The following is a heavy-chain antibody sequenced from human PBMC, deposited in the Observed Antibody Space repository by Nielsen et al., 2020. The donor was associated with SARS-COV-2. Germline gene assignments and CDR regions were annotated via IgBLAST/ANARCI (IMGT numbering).Heavy chain of an antibody. CDR1: GFTFSSYG. V-gene: IGHV3-30*18. J-gene: IGHJ4*02. D-gene: IGHD4-17*01. CDR3: AKVRRIRTVTSPSDY. Sequence: GGSLRLSCAASGFTFSSYGMHWVRQAPGKGLEWVAVISYDGSNKYYADSVKGRFTISRDNSKNTLYLQMNSLRAEDTAVYCCAKVRRIRTVTSPSDYWGQGTLVTVSS. CDR2: ISYDGSNK.